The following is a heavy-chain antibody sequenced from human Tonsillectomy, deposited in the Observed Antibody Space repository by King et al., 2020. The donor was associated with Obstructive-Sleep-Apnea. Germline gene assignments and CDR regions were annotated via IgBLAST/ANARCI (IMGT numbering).Heavy chain of an antibody. CDR2: ISYDGSKK. CDR3: ARDFEWFGDLYYGMDV. V-gene: IGHV3-30-3*01. D-gene: IGHD3-10*01. Sequence: VQLVESGGGVVQPGRSLRLSCAASGFTFSSYAMHWVRQAPGKGLEWVAVISYDGSKKYYGDSVKGRFIISRDNSKNMLDLQMNSLRAEDTAVYYCARDFEWFGDLYYGMDVWGQGTTVTVSS. J-gene: IGHJ6*02. CDR1: GFTFSSYA.